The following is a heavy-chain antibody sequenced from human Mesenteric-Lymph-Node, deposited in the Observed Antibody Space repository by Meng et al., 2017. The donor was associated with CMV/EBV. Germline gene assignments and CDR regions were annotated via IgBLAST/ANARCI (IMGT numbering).Heavy chain of an antibody. CDR1: GFTVSSNY. D-gene: IGHD1-26*01. CDR2: IYSGGNT. Sequence: GESLKISCTASGFTVSSNYMSWVRQAPGKGLEWVSVIYSGGNTDYTDSVKGRFTISRDNAKNSLYLQMNSLRAEDTAVYYCARVIVGATTSLRYYGMDVWGQGTTVTVSS. CDR3: ARVIVGATTSLRYYGMDV. J-gene: IGHJ6*02. V-gene: IGHV3-53*01.